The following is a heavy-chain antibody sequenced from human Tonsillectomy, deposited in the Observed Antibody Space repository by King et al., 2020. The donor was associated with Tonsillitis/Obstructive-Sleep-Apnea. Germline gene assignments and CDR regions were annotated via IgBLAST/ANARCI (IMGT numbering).Heavy chain of an antibody. V-gene: IGHV5-51*01. CDR2: IYPGDSDT. D-gene: IGHD2-8*02. CDR3: ARGYCTGGVCFGVNLFDP. CDR1: GYSFTSYW. J-gene: IGHJ5*01. Sequence: VQLVQSGAEVKKPGESLKISCKGSGYSFTSYWIGWVRQMPGKGLEWMGIIYPGDSDTRYSPSFQGQVTISADKSISTAYLQWSSLKASDTAMYYCARGYCTGGVCFGVNLFDPWGQGTLVTVSS.